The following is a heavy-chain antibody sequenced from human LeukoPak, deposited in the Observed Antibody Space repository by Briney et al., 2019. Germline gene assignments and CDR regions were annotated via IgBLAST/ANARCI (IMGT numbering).Heavy chain of an antibody. D-gene: IGHD2-8*02. Sequence: PGGSLRLPCAASGFTFRDYWMHWVRQDPGKGLLWVSHINSDGSITDYADSVKGRFTISRDNARNTLSLQMDSLRVEDTAVYYCARNPTGDYGYWGQGALVTVSS. CDR2: INSDGSIT. J-gene: IGHJ4*02. V-gene: IGHV3-74*01. CDR1: GFTFRDYW. CDR3: ARNPTGDYGY.